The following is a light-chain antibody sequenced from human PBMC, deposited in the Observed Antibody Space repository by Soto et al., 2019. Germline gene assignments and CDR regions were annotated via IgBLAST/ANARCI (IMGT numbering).Light chain of an antibody. V-gene: IGKV1-5*03. J-gene: IGKJ1*01. CDR3: QQYKSLWT. CDR2: KAS. CDR1: QTIGSW. Sequence: DIQMTQSPSTLSASVGARVTITCRASQTIGSWLAWYQKKPGKAPELLIYKASHLESGVSSRFSAGGSGTEFSLTITSLQPDDLATYFCQQYKSLWTFGQGNKVEVK.